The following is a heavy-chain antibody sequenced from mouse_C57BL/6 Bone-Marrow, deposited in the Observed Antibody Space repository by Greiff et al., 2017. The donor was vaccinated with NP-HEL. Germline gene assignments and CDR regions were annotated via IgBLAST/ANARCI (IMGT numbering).Heavy chain of an antibody. D-gene: IGHD4-1*01. CDR3: ATNWDDGYFDY. J-gene: IGHJ2*01. CDR1: GYSITSGYY. CDR2: ISYDGSN. Sequence: EESGPGLVKPSQSLSLTCSVTGYSITSGYYWNWIRQFPGNKLEWMGYISYDGSNNYNPSLKNRISITRDTSKNQFFLKLNSVTTEDTAAYYCATNWDDGYFDYWGQGTTLTVSS. V-gene: IGHV3-6*01.